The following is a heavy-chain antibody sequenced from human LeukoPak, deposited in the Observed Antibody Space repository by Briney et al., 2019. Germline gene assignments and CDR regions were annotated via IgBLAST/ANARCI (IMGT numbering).Heavy chain of an antibody. CDR3: ARESRQWLGHYYYYMDV. Sequence: GGSLRLSCAASGFTFSSYSMNWVRQAPGKGLEWVSSISSSSSYTYYADSVKGRFTISRDNAKNSLYLQMNSLRAEDTAVYYCARESRQWLGHYYYYMDVWGKGTTVTVSS. CDR2: ISSSSSYT. CDR1: GFTFSSYS. V-gene: IGHV3-21*01. J-gene: IGHJ6*03. D-gene: IGHD6-19*01.